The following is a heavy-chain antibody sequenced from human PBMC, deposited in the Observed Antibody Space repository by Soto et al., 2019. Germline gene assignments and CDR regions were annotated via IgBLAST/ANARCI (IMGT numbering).Heavy chain of an antibody. Sequence: QVQLVQSGAEVKKHGASVKVSCKASGYTFTSYGISWVRQAPGQGLEWMGWISAYNGNTNYAQKLQGRVTMTTDTSTSTAYMELRSLRSDDMAVYYCARDQVAGVGYYYGSGSYSHGMDVWGQGTTVTVSS. CDR2: ISAYNGNT. CDR3: ARDQVAGVGYYYGSGSYSHGMDV. J-gene: IGHJ6*02. V-gene: IGHV1-18*03. CDR1: GYTFTSYG. D-gene: IGHD3-10*01.